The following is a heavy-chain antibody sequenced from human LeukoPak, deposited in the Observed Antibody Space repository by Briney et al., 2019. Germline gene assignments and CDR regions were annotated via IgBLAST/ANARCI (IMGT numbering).Heavy chain of an antibody. D-gene: IGHD3-3*01. Sequence: GGSLRLSCAASGFTFSRFAMSWVRQAPGKGLEWVSAIGGAGYSTYYADSVNGRFTISRDNSRNTLCLQMNSLRAEDTAIYYCSKARDGFGVDTIDYWGQGTLVTVSS. CDR1: GFTFSRFA. CDR2: IGGAGYST. J-gene: IGHJ4*02. V-gene: IGHV3-23*01. CDR3: SKARDGFGVDTIDY.